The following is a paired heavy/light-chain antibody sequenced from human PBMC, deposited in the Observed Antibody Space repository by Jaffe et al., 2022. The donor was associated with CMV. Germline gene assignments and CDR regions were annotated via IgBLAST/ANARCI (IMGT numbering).Heavy chain of an antibody. V-gene: IGHV3-48*02. D-gene: IGHD3-3*01. CDR3: VSFFVQSYYYYYGMDV. CDR1: GFTFSSYS. CDR2: ISRSGSPI. Sequence: EVQLVESGGGLVQPGGSLRLSCAASGFTFSSYSMNWVRQAPGKGLEWVSYISRSGSPIYYADSVKGRFTISRDNAKNSLYLQMNSLRDEDTAVYYCVSFFVQSYYYYYGMDVWGQGTTVTVSS. J-gene: IGHJ6*02.
Light chain of an antibody. J-gene: IGLJ3*02. CDR3: ASWDDSLNGRL. V-gene: IGLV1-44*01. CDR1: PSNIASNT. CDR2: NND. Sequence: QSVLTQPPSASGTPGQRVTISCSGSPSNIASNTVNWYQQLPGTAPKLLIYNNDQRPSGVPDRFSGSKSGTSASLAISGLQSADEADYYCASWDDSLNGRLFGGGTKLTVL.